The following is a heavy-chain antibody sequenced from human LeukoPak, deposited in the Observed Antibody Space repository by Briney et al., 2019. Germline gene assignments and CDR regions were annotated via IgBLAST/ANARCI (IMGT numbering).Heavy chain of an antibody. CDR2: ISPHNGNR. J-gene: IGHJ4*02. D-gene: IGHD3-22*01. CDR1: GYTFSSYG. CDR3: AREKWEDSSGYYLVY. V-gene: IGHV1-18*01. Sequence: ASVKVSCKASGYTFSSYGISWVRQAPGQGLEWMGWISPHNGNRDYAQNFQGRVTMTTDTATTTAYMELRSLRYDDTAVYYCAREKWEDSSGYYLVYWGQGTLATVSS.